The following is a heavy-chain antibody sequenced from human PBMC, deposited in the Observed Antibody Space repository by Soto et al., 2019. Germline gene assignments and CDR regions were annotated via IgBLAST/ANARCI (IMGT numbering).Heavy chain of an antibody. CDR2: ISAYNGNT. V-gene: IGHV1-18*01. CDR3: ARNVIYYDILTGYQPRWFDP. J-gene: IGHJ5*02. Sequence: GASVKVSCKASGYTFTSYGISCVRQAPGQGLEWMGWISAYNGNTNYAQKLQGRVTMTTDTSTSTAYMELRSLRSDDTAVYYCARNVIYYDILTGYQPRWFDPWGQGTLVTVSS. D-gene: IGHD3-9*01. CDR1: GYTFTSYG.